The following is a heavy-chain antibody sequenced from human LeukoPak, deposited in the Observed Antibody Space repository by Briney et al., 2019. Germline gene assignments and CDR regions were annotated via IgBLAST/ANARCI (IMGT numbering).Heavy chain of an antibody. J-gene: IGHJ3*02. D-gene: IGHD3-10*01. CDR3: ARDMVSSGNAFDI. V-gene: IGHV4-59*12. CDR1: GGSISNYY. CDR2: IYYRGST. Sequence: SETLSLTCTVSGGSISNYYWSWIRQPPGKGLEWIGNIYYRGSTNYNPSLKSRVTISVDTSTNQFSLKLTSVTAADTALYYCARDMVSSGNAFDIWGQGTMVTVSS.